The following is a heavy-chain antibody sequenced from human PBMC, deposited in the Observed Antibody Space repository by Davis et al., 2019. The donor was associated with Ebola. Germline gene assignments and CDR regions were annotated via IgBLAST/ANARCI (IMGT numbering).Heavy chain of an antibody. CDR2: IYSGGST. J-gene: IGHJ5*02. V-gene: IGHV3-53*01. Sequence: GESLKISCTASGFTFGDYAMSWVRQAPGKGLEWVSVIYSGGSTYYADSVKGRFTISRDNSKNTLYLQMNSLRAEDTAVYYCAREVRGGFDPWGQGTLVTVSS. CDR3: AREVRGGFDP. CDR1: GFTFGDYA. D-gene: IGHD3-10*01.